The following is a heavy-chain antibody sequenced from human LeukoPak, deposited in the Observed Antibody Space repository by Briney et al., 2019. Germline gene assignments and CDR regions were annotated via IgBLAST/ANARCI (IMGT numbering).Heavy chain of an antibody. D-gene: IGHD2-2*02. Sequence: SETLSLTCTVSGGSISSSSYYWGWIRQPPGKGLEWIGTIYYSGSTYYSPSLKSRVAISVDTSKNQFSLKLSSVTAADTAVYYCANYCSSSSCHIRRAFDIWGQGTMVAVSS. V-gene: IGHV4-39*01. CDR1: GGSISSSSYY. CDR3: ANYCSSSSCHIRRAFDI. CDR2: IYYSGST. J-gene: IGHJ3*02.